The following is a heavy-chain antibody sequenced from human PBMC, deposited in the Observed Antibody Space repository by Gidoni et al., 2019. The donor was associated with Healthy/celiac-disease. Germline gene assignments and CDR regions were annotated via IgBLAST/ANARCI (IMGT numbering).Heavy chain of an antibody. Sequence: QVQLVQSGAEVKKPGASVKVSCKASGYTFTSYGISWVRQAPGQGLEWMGWNSASNANTNYAQKLQGRVTLTTDTYTSTAYMELRSLGSDDTAVYYCARVLGVYFDLWGRGTLVTVSS. CDR1: GYTFTSYG. V-gene: IGHV1-18*01. J-gene: IGHJ2*01. D-gene: IGHD1-26*01. CDR2: NSASNANT. CDR3: ARVLGVYFDL.